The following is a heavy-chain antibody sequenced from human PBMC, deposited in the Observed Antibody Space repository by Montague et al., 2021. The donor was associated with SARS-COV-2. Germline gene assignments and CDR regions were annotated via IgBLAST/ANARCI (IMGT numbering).Heavy chain of an antibody. CDR2: ISGSGST. V-gene: IGHV3-23*01. CDR1: GFTISSYA. CDR3: APPVGASYHFDY. Sequence: SLRLSCAVSGFTISSYAMSWVCQPPGKGLEWVSAISGSGSTYYADSVKGRFTISRDNSKNTLYLQVNNLRAEDTAVYYCAPPVGASYHFDYWGQGTLVTVSS. D-gene: IGHD1-26*01. J-gene: IGHJ4*02.